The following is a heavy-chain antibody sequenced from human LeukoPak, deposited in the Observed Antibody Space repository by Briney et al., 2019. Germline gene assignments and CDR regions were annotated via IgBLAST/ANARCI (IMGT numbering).Heavy chain of an antibody. CDR3: ARTSPTSHFDF. Sequence: PGGSLRLSCVASGFTFTTYWMHWVRQAPGKGLVWVSRINGDGSNSNYADSVKGRFTISRDKARNTLYLQMNGLRAEDTALYYCARTSPTSHFDFWGQGTLVTVSS. CDR1: GFTFTTYW. CDR2: INGDGSNS. J-gene: IGHJ4*02. D-gene: IGHD3-16*01. V-gene: IGHV3-74*01.